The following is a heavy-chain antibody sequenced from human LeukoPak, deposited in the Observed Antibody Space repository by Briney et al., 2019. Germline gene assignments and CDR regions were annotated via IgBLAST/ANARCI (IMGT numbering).Heavy chain of an antibody. CDR1: GFTFSSYS. D-gene: IGHD5/OR15-5a*01. Sequence: GGSLRLSCAASGFTFSSYSMNWVRQAPGKGLEWVSVIYSGGSIYYTDSVKGRFTISRDNSKNTLYLQMNSLRAEDTAVYYCARGFVYTGLDYWGQGTLVTVSS. V-gene: IGHV3-66*01. CDR2: IYSGGSI. J-gene: IGHJ4*02. CDR3: ARGFVYTGLDY.